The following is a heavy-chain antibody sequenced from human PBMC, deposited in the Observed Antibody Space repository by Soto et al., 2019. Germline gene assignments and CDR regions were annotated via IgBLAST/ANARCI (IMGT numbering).Heavy chain of an antibody. CDR1: GFTFGPYS. J-gene: IGHJ4*02. Sequence: PGGSLRLSCAASGFTFGPYSMNWVRQAPGKGLERVTSISSSSSYIFYADSVKGRFTVSRDNAKNSLYLQMNSLRAEDTAVYYCARDQETRATVTTNYDYWGQGTLVTVSS. CDR3: ARDQETRATVTTNYDY. D-gene: IGHD4-17*01. V-gene: IGHV3-21*01. CDR2: ISSSSSYI.